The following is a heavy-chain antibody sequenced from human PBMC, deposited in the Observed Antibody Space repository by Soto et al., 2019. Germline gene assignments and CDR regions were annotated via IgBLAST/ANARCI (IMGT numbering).Heavy chain of an antibody. CDR3: ARDDLSGRHVDLDY. D-gene: IGHD1-26*01. CDR2: INHSGST. J-gene: IGHJ4*02. V-gene: IGHV4-34*01. Sequence: SETLSLTCAVYGGSFSGYYWSWIRQPPGKGLEWIGEINHSGSTNYNPSLKSRVTISVDTSKNQFSLKLSSVTAADTAVYYCARDDLSGRHVDLDYWGQGTLVTVSS. CDR1: GGSFSGYY.